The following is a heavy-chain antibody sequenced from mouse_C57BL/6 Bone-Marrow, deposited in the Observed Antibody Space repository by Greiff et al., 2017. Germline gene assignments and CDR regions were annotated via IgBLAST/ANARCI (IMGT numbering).Heavy chain of an antibody. D-gene: IGHD1-1*01. CDR2: ISSGGSYT. J-gene: IGHJ3*01. CDR1: GFTFSSYG. CDR3: ARHGITTVVAPAWFAY. Sequence: EVQGVESGGDLVKPGGSLKLSCAASGFTFSSYGMSWVRQTPDKRLEWVATISSGGSYTYYPDSVKGRFTISRDNAKNTLYLQMSSLKSEDTAMYYWARHGITTVVAPAWFAYWGQGTLVTVSA. V-gene: IGHV5-6*01.